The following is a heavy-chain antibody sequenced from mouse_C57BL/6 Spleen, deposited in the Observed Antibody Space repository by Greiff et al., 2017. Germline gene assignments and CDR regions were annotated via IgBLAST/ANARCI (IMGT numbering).Heavy chain of an antibody. CDR1: GYTFTSSW. J-gene: IGHJ4*01. CDR2: IDPSDSYT. Sequence: QVQLQQPGAELVMPGASVKLSCKASGYTFTSSWMHWVKQRPGQGLEWIGEIDPSDSYTNYNQKFKGKSTLTVDKSSSTAYMQLSSLTSEDSAVYYCARKRGYYAMDYWGQGTSVTVSS. V-gene: IGHV1-69*01. CDR3: ARKRGYYAMDY.